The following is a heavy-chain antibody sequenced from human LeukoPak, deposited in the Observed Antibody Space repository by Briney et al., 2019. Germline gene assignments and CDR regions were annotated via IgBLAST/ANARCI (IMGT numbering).Heavy chain of an antibody. J-gene: IGHJ6*04. CDR3: ARGKNKYGMDV. V-gene: IGHV3-53*01. CDR2: IYSGGST. D-gene: IGHD2/OR15-2a*01. Sequence: PGGSLRLSCAASGFTVSNNYMSWVRQAPGKGLEWVSVIYSGGSTYYADSVKGRFTISRDNSKNTLYLQMNSLRAEDAAVYYCARGKNKYGMDVWGKGTTVTVSS. CDR1: GFTVSNNY.